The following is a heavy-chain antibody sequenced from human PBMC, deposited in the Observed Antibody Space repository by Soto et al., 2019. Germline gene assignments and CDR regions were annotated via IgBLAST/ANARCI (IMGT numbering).Heavy chain of an antibody. D-gene: IGHD4-17*01. CDR3: ASENYGDYNPYYYYGMDV. V-gene: IGHV1-18*01. CDR2: ISTYNGDT. CDR1: GYTFTRSG. J-gene: IGHJ6*02. Sequence: ASVKVSCKASGYTFTRSGISWVRQAPGQGLEWMGWISTYNGDTNYAQAFQGRVTITADESTSTAYMELSSLRSEDTAVYYCASENYGDYNPYYYYGMDVWGQGTTVTV.